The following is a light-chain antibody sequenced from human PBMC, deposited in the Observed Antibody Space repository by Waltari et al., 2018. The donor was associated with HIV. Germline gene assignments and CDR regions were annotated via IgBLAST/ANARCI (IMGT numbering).Light chain of an antibody. V-gene: IGLV1-40*01. CDR3: QSWDDSLSGYV. Sequence: QSVLTQPHSLSGAPGQRVTIPWTGSKSNIRAGYAVHWYQQVPGTAPKLLIYGNITLPPGVPERFSGAKSDTSASPAITGLQAEDEAHYYCQSWDDSLSGYVCGTGGNVTVL. J-gene: IGLJ1*01. CDR2: GNI. CDR1: KSNIRAGYA.